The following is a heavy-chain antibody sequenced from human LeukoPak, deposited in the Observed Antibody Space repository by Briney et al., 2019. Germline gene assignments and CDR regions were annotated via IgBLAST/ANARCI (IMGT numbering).Heavy chain of an antibody. CDR1: GFMFSRHW. CDR2: IKQDGSER. D-gene: IGHD2/OR15-2a*01. V-gene: IGHV3-7*01. Sequence: GESLKISCAPSGFMFSRHWMSWVRQAPGKGPEWVANIKQDGSERYYVDSVKGRFTISRDNAKNSLYLQMNSLRAEDTAVYYCARDGGHSTDFDYWGQGTLVTVSS. J-gene: IGHJ4*02. CDR3: ARDGGHSTDFDY.